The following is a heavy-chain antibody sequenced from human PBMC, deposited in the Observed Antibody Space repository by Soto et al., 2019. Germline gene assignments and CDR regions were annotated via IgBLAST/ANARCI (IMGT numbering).Heavy chain of an antibody. J-gene: IGHJ5*02. D-gene: IGHD2-8*01. CDR3: AKIEMGWFAH. CDR1: GCSFFSYA. V-gene: IGHV3-23*01. Sequence: EVQLLESGGHVVQPGESLRLSCTGSGCSFFSYAMSWVRQAPGKGLEWVSTISGSVGHTYYADSVKGRFVVSRDNDKNTVYLHMSSLTGEDTAVYFCAKIEMGWFAHWGQGTQVTVSS. CDR2: ISGSVGHT.